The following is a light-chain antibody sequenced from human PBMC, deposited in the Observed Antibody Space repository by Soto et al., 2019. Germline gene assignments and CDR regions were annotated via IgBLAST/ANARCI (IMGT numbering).Light chain of an antibody. CDR2: NTS. Sequence: EIVLTQSPGTLSMSPGDRATLSCRASQTVSTYLAWYQQKPGQAPRLLIYNTSKRATGTPVRFSGSGSGTDFTLTISSLEPEDFAVYYCQQCSNWPPITFGQGTRLEIK. V-gene: IGKV3-11*01. J-gene: IGKJ5*01. CDR3: QQCSNWPPIT. CDR1: QTVSTY.